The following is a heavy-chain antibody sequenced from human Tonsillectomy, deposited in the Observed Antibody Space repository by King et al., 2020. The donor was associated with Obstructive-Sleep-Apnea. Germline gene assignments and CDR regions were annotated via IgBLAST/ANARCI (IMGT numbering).Heavy chain of an antibody. CDR1: GGSISNYY. CDR3: ARVYSGWYGSFDS. V-gene: IGHV4-59*01. J-gene: IGHJ4*02. CDR2: IYYSGGT. Sequence: QLQESGPGLVKPSETLSLTCTVSGGSISNYYWSWIRQPPGKGLEWIGYIYYSGGTNYNPSLKGRVTISVNTSRNQFSLKLSSVTAADTAVYFCARVYSGWYGSFDSWGQGTLVTVSS. D-gene: IGHD6-19*01.